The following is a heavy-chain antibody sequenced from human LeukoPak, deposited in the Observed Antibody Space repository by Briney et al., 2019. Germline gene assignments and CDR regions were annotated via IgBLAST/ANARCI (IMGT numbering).Heavy chain of an antibody. CDR1: GDSFSSNSAA. J-gene: IGHJ4*02. D-gene: IGHD7-27*01. CDR2: TYYRSKWYN. Sequence: SQTLSLTCAISGDSFSSNSAAWNWIRHSPSRGLEWLGRTYYRSKWYNHYAVAVKSRITINPDTTKNQFSLQLNSVTPEDTAVYYCARVNWGASYYFDYWGQGTLVTVSS. V-gene: IGHV6-1*01. CDR3: ARVNWGASYYFDY.